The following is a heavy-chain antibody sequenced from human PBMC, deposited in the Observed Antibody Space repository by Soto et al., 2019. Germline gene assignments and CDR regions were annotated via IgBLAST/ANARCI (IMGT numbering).Heavy chain of an antibody. CDR3: ARGGNYDYIWGSYRYHAFDI. Sequence: PSETLSLTCTVSGGSISSGGYYWSWIRQHPGKGLEWIGYIYYSGSTYYNPSLKSRVTISVDTSKNQFSLKLSSVTAADTAVYYCARGGNYDYIWGSYRYHAFDIWGQGTMVTVSS. CDR1: GGSISSGGYY. CDR2: IYYSGST. D-gene: IGHD3-16*02. J-gene: IGHJ3*02. V-gene: IGHV4-31*03.